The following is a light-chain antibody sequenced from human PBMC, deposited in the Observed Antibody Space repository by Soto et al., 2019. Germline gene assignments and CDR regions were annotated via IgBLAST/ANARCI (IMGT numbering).Light chain of an antibody. V-gene: IGLV2-14*01. CDR2: DVT. CDR1: SSDVGAYNY. Sequence: VLTQPASVSGSPGQSVTISCSGSSSDVGAYNYVSWYQRHPGKAPKLMIYDVTNRPSGVSNRFSGSKSGNTASLTISGLQAEDEADYFCSSYTSSSTVVFGGGTKLTVL. J-gene: IGLJ3*02. CDR3: SSYTSSSTVV.